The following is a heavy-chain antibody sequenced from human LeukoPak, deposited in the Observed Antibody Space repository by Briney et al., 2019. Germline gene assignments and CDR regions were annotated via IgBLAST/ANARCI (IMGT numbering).Heavy chain of an antibody. CDR1: GFTFSSYG. J-gene: IGHJ4*02. V-gene: IGHV3-30*18. D-gene: IGHD5-12*01. CDR3: AKLPSRDGYNTNYYFDY. Sequence: GRSLRLSCAASGFTFSSYGMHWVRQAPGKGLGWVAVISYDGSNKYYADSVKGRFTISRDNSKNTLYLQMNSLRAEDTAVYYCAKLPSRDGYNTNYYFDYWGQGTLVTVSS. CDR2: ISYDGSNK.